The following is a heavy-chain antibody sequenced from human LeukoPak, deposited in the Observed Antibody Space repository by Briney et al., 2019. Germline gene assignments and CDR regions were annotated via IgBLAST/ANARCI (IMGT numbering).Heavy chain of an antibody. CDR3: ARLSIDY. J-gene: IGHJ4*02. CDR2: INHSGST. CDR1: GGSISSSSYY. Sequence: PSETLSLTCTVSGGSISSSSYYWSWIRQPPGKGLEWIGEINHSGSTNYNPSLKSRVTISVDTSKNQFSLKLSSVTAADTAVYYCARLSIDYWGQGTLVTVSS. V-gene: IGHV4-39*07.